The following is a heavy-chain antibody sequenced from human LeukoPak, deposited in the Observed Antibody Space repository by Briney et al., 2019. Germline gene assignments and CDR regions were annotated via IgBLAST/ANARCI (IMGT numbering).Heavy chain of an antibody. J-gene: IGHJ5*02. CDR2: IYYSGST. CDR1: GGSISSSSYY. V-gene: IGHV4-39*07. D-gene: IGHD6-13*01. Sequence: PSETLSLTCTVSGGSISSSSYYWGWIRQPPGKGLEWIGSIYYSGSTYYNPSLKSRVTISVDTSKNQFSLKLSSVTAADTAVYYCARVGDSSSWYRGWFDPWGQGTLVTVSS. CDR3: ARVGDSSSWYRGWFDP.